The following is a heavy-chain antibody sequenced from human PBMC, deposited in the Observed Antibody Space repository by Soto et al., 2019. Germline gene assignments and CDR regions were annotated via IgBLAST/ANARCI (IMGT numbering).Heavy chain of an antibody. Sequence: ASVKVSCKASGYTFTSYAMHWVRQAPGQRLEWMGWINAGNGNTKYSRKFQGRVTITRDTSASTAYMELSSLRSEDTAVYYCARDKVPGSYPPYYYYYGMDVWGQGTTVTV. CDR1: GYTFTSYA. D-gene: IGHD3-16*02. J-gene: IGHJ6*02. V-gene: IGHV1-3*01. CDR2: INAGNGNT. CDR3: ARDKVPGSYPPYYYYYGMDV.